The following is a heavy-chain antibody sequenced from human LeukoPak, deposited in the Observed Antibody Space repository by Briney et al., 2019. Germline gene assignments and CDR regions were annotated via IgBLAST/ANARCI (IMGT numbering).Heavy chain of an antibody. J-gene: IGHJ6*03. Sequence: NPSETLSLTCTVSGDSMSGDSYFWSWIRQPAGKGLEWIGRVYSSGSTYYNPSLESRVTISLGTSQSHFSLRLTSVTAADTAVYYCATARADYGDYNSYYYMDVWGKGTTVTVSS. CDR1: GDSMSGDSYF. CDR2: VYSSGST. CDR3: ATARADYGDYNSYYYMDV. V-gene: IGHV4-61*02. D-gene: IGHD4-17*01.